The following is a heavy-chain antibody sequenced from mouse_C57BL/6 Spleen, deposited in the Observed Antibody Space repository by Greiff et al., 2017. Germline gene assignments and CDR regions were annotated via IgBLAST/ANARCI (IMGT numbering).Heavy chain of an antibody. D-gene: IGHD2-2*01. CDR3: ARGWLPHYYAMDY. J-gene: IGHJ4*01. CDR2: ISYDGSN. CDR1: GYSITSGYY. V-gene: IGHV3-6*01. Sequence: EVQLQESGPGLVKPSQSLSLTCSVTGYSITSGYYWNWIRQFPGNKLEWMGYISYDGSNNYNPSLKNRISITRDTSKNQFFLKLNSVTTEDTATYYCARGWLPHYYAMDYWGQGTSVTVSS.